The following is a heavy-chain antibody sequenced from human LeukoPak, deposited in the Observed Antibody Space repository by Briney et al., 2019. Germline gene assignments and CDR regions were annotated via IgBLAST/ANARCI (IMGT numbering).Heavy chain of an antibody. CDR2: LHHLGRA. CDR3: ARTGTAEDDAFDI. Sequence: SETLSLTCAVSGSSFRSDYYWGWIRQPPGKGLQWIGSLHHLGRAHYSPSLKSRVIISLDTSNNQLSLNLSSVTVADTAVYFCARTGTAEDDAFDIWGQGTTVTVSS. V-gene: IGHV4-38-2*01. D-gene: IGHD1-1*01. CDR1: GSSFRSDYY. J-gene: IGHJ3*02.